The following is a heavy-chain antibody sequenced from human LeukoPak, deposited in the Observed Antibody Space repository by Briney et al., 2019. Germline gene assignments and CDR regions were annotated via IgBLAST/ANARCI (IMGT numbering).Heavy chain of an antibody. J-gene: IGHJ3*02. Sequence: ASVKVSCKASGYTFTTYNINWVRQAPGQGLEWMGWISADNGNTNYAQKFQGRVTMTTDTSTSTVYMELRSLRSDDTAVYYCARVQSSSWGYAFDIWGQGTMVTVSS. CDR1: GYTFTTYN. D-gene: IGHD6-13*01. CDR3: ARVQSSSWGYAFDI. CDR2: ISADNGNT. V-gene: IGHV1-18*01.